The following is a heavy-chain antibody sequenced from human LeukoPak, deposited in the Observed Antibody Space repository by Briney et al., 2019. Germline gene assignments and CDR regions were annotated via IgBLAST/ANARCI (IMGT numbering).Heavy chain of an antibody. V-gene: IGHV3-7*04. D-gene: IGHD6-13*01. CDR1: GFTFSSYW. J-gene: IGHJ4*02. Sequence: AGSLRLSCAASGFTFSSYWMSWVRQAPGKGLEWMANIKQDGSEKYYVDSVKGRFTISRDNAKNSLYLQMNSLRAEDTAVYYCARGTIAAAGYYYFDYWGQGTQVTVSS. CDR3: ARGTIAAAGYYYFDY. CDR2: IKQDGSEK.